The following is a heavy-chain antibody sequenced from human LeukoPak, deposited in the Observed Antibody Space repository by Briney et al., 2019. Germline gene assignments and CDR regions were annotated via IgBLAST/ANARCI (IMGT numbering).Heavy chain of an antibody. CDR3: ARLPQDYYYHGMDV. CDR1: GYDFSTYW. V-gene: IGHV5-51*01. J-gene: IGHJ6*02. D-gene: IGHD3-10*01. Sequence: GESLKISCQASGYDFSTYWIGWVRQMPGKGLEWMGIIYPGDSDTKYSPSFKGQVFISADKSIRSAYLQWTSLKTSDTAVYYCARLPQDYYYHGMDVWGQGTTVSVS. CDR2: IYPGDSDT.